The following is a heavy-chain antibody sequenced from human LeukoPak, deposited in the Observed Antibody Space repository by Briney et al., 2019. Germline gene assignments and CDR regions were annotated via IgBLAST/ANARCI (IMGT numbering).Heavy chain of an antibody. CDR3: AKSPF. Sequence: GGSLRLSCAASGFTFSNCAMTWVRQAPGKGLEWVSALSGGGGSTYYADSVKGRFTISRDNSRNTLYLQMNSLRADDTAVYYCAKSPFWGQGTLVTVSS. V-gene: IGHV3-23*01. CDR1: GFTFSNCA. CDR2: LSGGGGST. J-gene: IGHJ4*02.